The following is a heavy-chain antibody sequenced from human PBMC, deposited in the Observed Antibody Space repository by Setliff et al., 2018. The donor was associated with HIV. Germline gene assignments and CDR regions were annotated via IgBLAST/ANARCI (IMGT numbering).Heavy chain of an antibody. J-gene: IGHJ6*02. CDR3: ARDGEYQVLHYYYSGMDV. V-gene: IGHV1-18*01. Sequence: ASVKVSCKASGYTFTRYGISWVRQAPGQGLEWMGWISANNGNTKYAQRLQGRVTMTTDTSTSTAYMDLGSLRSDDTAVYFCARDGEYQVLHYYYSGMDVWGQGTTVTVSS. CDR2: ISANNGNT. CDR1: GYTFTRYG. D-gene: IGHD2-2*01.